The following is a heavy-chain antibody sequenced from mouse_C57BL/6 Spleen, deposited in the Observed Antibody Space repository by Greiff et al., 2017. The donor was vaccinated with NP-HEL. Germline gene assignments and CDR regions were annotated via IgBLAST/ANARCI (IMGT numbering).Heavy chain of an antibody. CDR3: ARENYSNYDAMDY. J-gene: IGHJ4*01. CDR2: INPNNGGT. CDR1: GYTFTDYN. D-gene: IGHD2-5*01. V-gene: IGHV1-18*01. Sequence: EVQLVESGPELVKPGASVKIPCKASGYTFTDYNMDWVKQSHGKSLEWIGDINPNNGGTIYNQKFKGKATLTVDKSSSTAYMELRSLTSEDTAVYYCARENYSNYDAMDYWGQGTSVTVSS.